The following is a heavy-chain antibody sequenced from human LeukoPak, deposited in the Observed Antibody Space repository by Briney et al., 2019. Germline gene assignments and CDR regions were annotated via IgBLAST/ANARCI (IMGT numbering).Heavy chain of an antibody. CDR2: IYYSGST. V-gene: IGHV4-31*03. CDR3: ARGPIYGDYVLDY. Sequence: PSQTLSLTCTVSGGSISSGGYYWRWIRQHPGKGLEWIGYIYYSGSTYYNPSLKSRVTISVDTSKNQFSLKLSSVTAADTAVYYCARGPIYGDYVLDYWGQGTLVTVSS. J-gene: IGHJ4*02. D-gene: IGHD4-17*01. CDR1: GGSISSGGYY.